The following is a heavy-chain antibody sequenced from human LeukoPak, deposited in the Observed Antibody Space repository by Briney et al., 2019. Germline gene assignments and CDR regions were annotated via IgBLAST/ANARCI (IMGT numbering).Heavy chain of an antibody. CDR1: GGSISGFY. J-gene: IGHJ4*02. CDR3: ARQIVGATSYYFDY. V-gene: IGHV4-59*08. CDR2: IYYSGST. Sequence: SETLSLTCTVSGGSISGFYWSWIRQPPGKGLEWIGYIYYSGSTNYNPSLKSRVTISVDTSKNQFSLKLSSVTAADTAVYYCARQIVGATSYYFDYWGQGTLVTVSS. D-gene: IGHD1-26*01.